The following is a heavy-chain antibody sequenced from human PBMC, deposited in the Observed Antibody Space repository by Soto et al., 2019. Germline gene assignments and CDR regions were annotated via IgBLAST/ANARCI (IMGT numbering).Heavy chain of an antibody. CDR1: GYTFTSYA. CDR3: ARTSSGLLMEGAFDY. D-gene: IGHD6-19*01. V-gene: IGHV1-3*01. J-gene: IGHJ4*02. Sequence: ASVKVSCKASGYTFTSYAMHWARQAPGQRLEWMGWINAGNGNTKYSQKFQGRVTITRDTSASTAYMELSSLRSEDTAVYYCARTSSGLLMEGAFDYWGQGTLVTVSS. CDR2: INAGNGNT.